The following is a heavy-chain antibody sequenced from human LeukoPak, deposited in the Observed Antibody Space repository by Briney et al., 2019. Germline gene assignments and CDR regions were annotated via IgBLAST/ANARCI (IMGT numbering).Heavy chain of an antibody. V-gene: IGHV5-51*01. Sequence: GESLKISCKGSGYSFNNYWNGWVRQMSGKGLEWMVIIYPSDSDTRSSPSFQGQVTISADKSISPAYLQWSSLKASDTAMYYCARLYCSGGSCYPTDYWGQGTLVTVSS. CDR1: GYSFNNYW. D-gene: IGHD2-15*01. J-gene: IGHJ4*02. CDR2: IYPSDSDT. CDR3: ARLYCSGGSCYPTDY.